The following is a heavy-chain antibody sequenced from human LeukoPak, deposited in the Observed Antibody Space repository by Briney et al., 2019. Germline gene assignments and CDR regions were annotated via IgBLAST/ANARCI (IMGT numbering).Heavy chain of an antibody. CDR2: IKQDGSDR. CDR1: GFTFSNYW. Sequence: GGSLRLSCAASGFTFSNYWMSWVRQAPGTGLEWVANIKQDGSDRNYVTSVRGRFTISRDNAESSLYLQMNSLRVEDTAVYYCVRNLAVAGTCFDSWGQGTLVTVSS. V-gene: IGHV3-7*03. D-gene: IGHD6-19*01. CDR3: VRNLAVAGTCFDS. J-gene: IGHJ4*02.